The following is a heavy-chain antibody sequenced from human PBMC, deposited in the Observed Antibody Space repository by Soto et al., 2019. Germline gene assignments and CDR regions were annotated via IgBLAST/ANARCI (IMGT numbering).Heavy chain of an antibody. J-gene: IGHJ4*02. CDR1: GGSISSGGYS. V-gene: IGHV4-30-2*01. CDR2: IYHSGST. CDR3: ARRPPGGTAIFDY. Sequence: ASETLSLTCAVSGGSISSGGYSWSWIRQPPGKGLEWIGYIYHSGSTYYNPSLKSRVTISVDRSKNQFSLKLSSVTAADTAVYYCARRPPGGTAIFDYWGQGTVVTVSS. D-gene: IGHD1-7*01.